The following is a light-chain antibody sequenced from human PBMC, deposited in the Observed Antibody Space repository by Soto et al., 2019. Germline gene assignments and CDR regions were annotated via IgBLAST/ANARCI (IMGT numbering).Light chain of an antibody. Sequence: EIVMTQSPATLSVSPGERATLSCRASQSVSSNLAWYQQKRGQAPRLLIYGASTRATGIPTRFSGSGSGTEFTLTISSLQSEDFAVYYCHQYNNWPPFTFGPGTKVDIK. V-gene: IGKV3-15*01. CDR2: GAS. CDR1: QSVSSN. J-gene: IGKJ3*01. CDR3: HQYNNWPPFT.